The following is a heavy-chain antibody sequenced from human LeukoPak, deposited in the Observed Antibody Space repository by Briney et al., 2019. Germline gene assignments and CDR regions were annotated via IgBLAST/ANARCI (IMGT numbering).Heavy chain of an antibody. CDR2: IYHSGST. D-gene: IGHD3-16*01. Sequence: PSETLSLTCAVSGGSISSSDWWSRVRQPRGKGLEWIGEIYHSGSTNYNPSLKSRVTISVDKSKNQFSLILTSVTAADTAVYYCASLTGGNYFNYWGQGTLVTVSS. CDR3: ASLTGGNYFNY. J-gene: IGHJ4*02. CDR1: GGSISSSDW. V-gene: IGHV4-4*02.